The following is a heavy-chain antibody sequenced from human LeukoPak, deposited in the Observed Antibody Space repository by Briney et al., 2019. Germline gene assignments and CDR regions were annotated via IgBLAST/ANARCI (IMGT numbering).Heavy chain of an antibody. V-gene: IGHV4-39*01. J-gene: IGHJ5*02. D-gene: IGHD2-2*02. CDR1: GGSISSSSYY. CDR3: ARRLFEVPAAIKVGWFDP. Sequence: SETLSLTCTVSGGSISSSSYYWGWIRQPPGKGLEWIGSIYYSGSTYYNPSLKSRVTISVDTSKNQFSLKLSSVTAADTAVYYCARRLFEVPAAIKVGWFDPWGQGTLVTVSS. CDR2: IYYSGST.